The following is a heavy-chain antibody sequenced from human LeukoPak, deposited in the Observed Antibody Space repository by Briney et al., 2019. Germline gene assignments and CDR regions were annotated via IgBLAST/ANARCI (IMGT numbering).Heavy chain of an antibody. V-gene: IGHV4-59*12. D-gene: IGHD2-15*01. CDR2: IYYSGST. J-gene: IGHJ6*02. CDR3: ARENIVVVVAAYYYYGMDV. CDR1: GGSISSYY. Sequence: SETLSLTCIVSGGSISSYYWSWIRQPPGKGLEWIGYIYYSGSTYYNPSLKSRVTISVDTSKNQFSLKLSSVTAADTAVYYCARENIVVVVAAYYYYGMDVWGQGTTVTVSS.